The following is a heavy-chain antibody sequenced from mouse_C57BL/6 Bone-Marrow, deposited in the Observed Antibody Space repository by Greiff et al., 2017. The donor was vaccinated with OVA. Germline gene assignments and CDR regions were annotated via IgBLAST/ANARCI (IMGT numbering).Heavy chain of an antibody. CDR1: GFTFSSYG. D-gene: IGHD2-4*01. CDR2: ISSGGSYT. Sequence: VQLKESGGDLVKPGGSLKLSCAASGFTFSSYGMSWVRQTPDKRLEWVATISSGGSYTYYPDSVKGRFTISRDNAKNTLYLQMSSLTSEDTSMYYCARGDYDYDWFAYWGQGTLVTVSA. J-gene: IGHJ3*01. CDR3: ARGDYDYDWFAY. V-gene: IGHV5-6*01.